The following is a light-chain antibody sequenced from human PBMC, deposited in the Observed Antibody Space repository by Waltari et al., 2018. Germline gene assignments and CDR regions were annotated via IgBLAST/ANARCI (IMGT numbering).Light chain of an antibody. CDR2: DAP. J-gene: IGKJ2*01. CDR1: QSVSSY. V-gene: IGKV3-11*01. Sequence: EIMLTQSPATLSLSPGERATLSCRASQSVSSYLAWYQQKPGQAPRLLIYDAPNRATGIPARFSGSGSGTDFTLTISSVEPEDFAVYYCQQRSNWPPYTFGQGTKLEIK. CDR3: QQRSNWPPYT.